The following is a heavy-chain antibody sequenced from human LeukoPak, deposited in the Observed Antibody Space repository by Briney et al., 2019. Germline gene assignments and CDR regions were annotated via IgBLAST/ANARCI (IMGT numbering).Heavy chain of an antibody. CDR2: IYYSGST. J-gene: IGHJ4*02. Sequence: PSETLSLTCSVSGGSIYSSSHHWGWIRQPPGKGLEWIGSIYYSGSTYYNSSLKSRITMSVDTSKNQFSLRLRSVTAADTAVYYCARHATSTASGLNYWGQGTLVTVSS. CDR1: GGSIYSSSHH. V-gene: IGHV4-39*01. CDR3: ARHATSTASGLNY. D-gene: IGHD6-13*01.